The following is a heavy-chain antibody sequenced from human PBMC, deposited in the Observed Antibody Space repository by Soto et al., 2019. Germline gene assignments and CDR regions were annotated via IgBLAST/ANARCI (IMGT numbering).Heavy chain of an antibody. V-gene: IGHV3-53*01. CDR3: ARVNTTLVDHFDC. CDR1: GFSVSGGS. J-gene: IGHJ4*02. CDR2: MHRGGST. Sequence: PGESLKISCVVSGFSVSGGSIFWVRQATGKGLEWVSLMHRGGSTDNADSVKGRFTTSRDKSKNTLYLHMNGLRVEDTAVYYCARVNTTLVDHFDCWGQGTLVTVSS. D-gene: IGHD5-18*01.